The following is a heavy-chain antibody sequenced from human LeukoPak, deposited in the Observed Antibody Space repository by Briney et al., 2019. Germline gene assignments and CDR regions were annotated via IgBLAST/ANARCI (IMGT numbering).Heavy chain of an antibody. CDR1: GGSISTHY. CDR2: VLDSERT. J-gene: IGHJ4*02. V-gene: IGHV4-59*11. CDR3: ATIKRGSIFGYFDF. D-gene: IGHD5-18*01. Sequence: ASETLSLTCTVSGGSISTHYWSWIRQPPGKGLEWIGYVLDSERTKDNPSLKSRATLSADTSENQFSLRLTSVTAADSAVYYCATIKRGSIFGYFDFWGQGVLVTVSS.